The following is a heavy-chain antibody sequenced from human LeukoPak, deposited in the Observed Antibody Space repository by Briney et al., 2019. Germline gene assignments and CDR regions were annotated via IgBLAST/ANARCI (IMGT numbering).Heavy chain of an antibody. J-gene: IGHJ6*02. D-gene: IGHD4-17*01. CDR2: IYYSGST. CDR1: GGSISSYY. CDR3: ARHVFPYGYGMDV. Sequence: SETLSLTCTVSGGSISSYYWSWIRQPPGKGLEWIGYIYYSGSTNYNPSLKSRVTISVDTSKNQFSLKLSSVTAADTAVYYCARHVFPYGYGMDVWGQGTTVTVSS. V-gene: IGHV4-59*08.